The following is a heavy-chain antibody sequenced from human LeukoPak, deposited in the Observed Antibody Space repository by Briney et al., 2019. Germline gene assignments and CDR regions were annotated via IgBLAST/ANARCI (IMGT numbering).Heavy chain of an antibody. J-gene: IGHJ4*02. Sequence: PGGSLRLSCAASGFTFSSYWMHWVRQAPGKGLVWVSRINSDGSSTSYADSVKGRFTISRDNAKNTLYLQMNSLRAEDTAVYYCASYGGSYYGFDYWGQGTLVTVSS. D-gene: IGHD1-26*01. CDR3: ASYGGSYYGFDY. V-gene: IGHV3-74*01. CDR2: INSDGSST. CDR1: GFTFSSYW.